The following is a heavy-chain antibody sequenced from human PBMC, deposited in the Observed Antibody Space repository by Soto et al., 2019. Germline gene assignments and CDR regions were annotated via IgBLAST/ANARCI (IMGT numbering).Heavy chain of an antibody. J-gene: IGHJ4*02. Sequence: EVQLLESGGGLVQPGGSLRLSCAASGFTFSSYAMSWVRQAPGKGLEWVSAISGSGGSTYYADSVKGRFTISRDNYNNTLHLQMNSLRAEDTAVYYCAKPTCITGTFDYWGQGTLVTVSS. CDR3: AKPTCITGTFDY. CDR2: ISGSGGST. CDR1: GFTFSSYA. D-gene: IGHD1-7*01. V-gene: IGHV3-23*01.